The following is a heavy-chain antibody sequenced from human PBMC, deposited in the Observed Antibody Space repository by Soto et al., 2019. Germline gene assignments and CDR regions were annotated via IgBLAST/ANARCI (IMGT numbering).Heavy chain of an antibody. Sequence: QVQLQESGPGLVKPSETLSLTCTVSGGSISSYYWSWIRQPPGKGLEWIGYIYYSGSTNYNPSLKSRVTISVDTSKNQFSLKLSSVTAADTAVYYCASHLMRLPILSWGQGTLVTVSS. D-gene: IGHD3-3*01. CDR2: IYYSGST. V-gene: IGHV4-59*08. J-gene: IGHJ4*02. CDR1: GGSISSYY. CDR3: ASHLMRLPILS.